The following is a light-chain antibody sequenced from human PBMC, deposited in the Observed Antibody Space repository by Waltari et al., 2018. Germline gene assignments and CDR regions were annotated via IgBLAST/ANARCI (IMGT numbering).Light chain of an antibody. CDR3: HSRDISSTRV. Sequence: SSELTQDPSVSVALGQTVRITCPGDSLRRSYATWYQQRPGQAPILVLYGQNTRPSGIPDRFSGSTSGNTASLTITGAQAEDEADYYCHSRDISSTRVFGGGTRLTV. CDR1: SLRRSY. J-gene: IGLJ2*01. CDR2: GQN. V-gene: IGLV3-19*01.